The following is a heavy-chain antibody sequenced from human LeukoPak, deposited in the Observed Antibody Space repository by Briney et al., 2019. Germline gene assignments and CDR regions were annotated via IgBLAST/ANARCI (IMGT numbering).Heavy chain of an antibody. D-gene: IGHD3-10*01. J-gene: IGHJ4*02. V-gene: IGHV5-51*01. CDR2: INPRDSDT. CDR1: GYSFTDHW. CDR3: ASGPGGFDY. Sequence: GESLKISCKASGYSFTDHWIGWVRQVPGKGLEWVGIINPRDSDTRYSPSFQGQVTISADKSISTAYLQWSSLKASDTAMYYCASGPGGFDYWGQGTLVTVSS.